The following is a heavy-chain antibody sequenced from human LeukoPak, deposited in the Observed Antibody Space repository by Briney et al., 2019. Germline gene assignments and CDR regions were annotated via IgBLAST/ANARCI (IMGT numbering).Heavy chain of an antibody. CDR2: TRYRSTWMT. CDR3: VREFNWGFDY. CDR1: GDSVSSKSVS. Sequence: PSQTLSLTCAISGDSVSSKSVSWSWIRQSPSGGPEFLGRTRYRSTWMTFYSLSVQSRMTINADTSRNHVSLRLNSVTPEDTALYYCVREFNWGFDYWGQGTLVTVSS. V-gene: IGHV6-1*01. D-gene: IGHD7-27*01. J-gene: IGHJ4*02.